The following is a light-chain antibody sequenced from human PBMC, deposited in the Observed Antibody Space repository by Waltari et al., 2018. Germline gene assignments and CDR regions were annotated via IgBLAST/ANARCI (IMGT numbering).Light chain of an antibody. CDR2: EVT. J-gene: IGLJ1*01. V-gene: IGLV2-8*01. Sequence: HSALTQPPSAPGSPGQSVTISCTGPSSDVGGYDYVSWYQQHPGKAPKLIISEVTKQPSGVPDRFSGSKSGNTASLTVSGLQADDEADYYCSSFAGSNNYVFGTGTKVTVL. CDR1: SSDVGGYDY. CDR3: SSFAGSNNYV.